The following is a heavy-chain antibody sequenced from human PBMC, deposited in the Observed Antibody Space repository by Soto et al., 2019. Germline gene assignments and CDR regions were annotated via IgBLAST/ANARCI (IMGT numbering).Heavy chain of an antibody. V-gene: IGHV2-5*02. CDR3: AHGSCSRADCYPTPSLDY. J-gene: IGHJ4*02. D-gene: IGHD2-2*01. CDR2: IYWEDDE. Sequence: QITLKESGPTLVKSTQSLTLTCTFSGFSLSTTAEGVGWLRQPPGKALEWLALIYWEDDERYSPSLKSSLTILKDPSKTLVVLTMTNVDPVDTATYYCAHGSCSRADCYPTPSLDYWCQGILVTVSS. CDR1: GFSLSTTAEG.